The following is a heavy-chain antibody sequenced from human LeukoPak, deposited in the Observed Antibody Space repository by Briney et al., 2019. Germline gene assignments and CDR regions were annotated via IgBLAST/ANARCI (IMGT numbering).Heavy chain of an antibody. V-gene: IGHV4-34*01. D-gene: IGHD3-22*01. CDR1: GFTFSNYA. J-gene: IGHJ4*02. CDR3: AREGENPYDSSGYYSSGYNY. Sequence: GSLRLSCAASGFTFSNYAMSWIRQPPGKGLEWIGEINHSGSTNYNPSLKSRVTISVDASKNQFSLKLSSVTAADTAVYYCAREGENPYDSSGYYSSGYNYWGQGTLVTVSS. CDR2: INHSGST.